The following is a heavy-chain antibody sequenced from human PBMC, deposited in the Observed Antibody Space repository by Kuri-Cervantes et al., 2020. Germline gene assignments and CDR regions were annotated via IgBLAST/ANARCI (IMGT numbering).Heavy chain of an antibody. V-gene: IGHV4-39*01. CDR3: AGGEIFVVVVAATFYFDY. D-gene: IGHD2-15*01. J-gene: IGHJ4*02. Sequence: GAPTGSSSYNGGWIRQPPGKGLEWIGSIYYSGSTYYNPSLKSRATISVDTSKNQFSLKLSSVTAADTAVYYCAGGEIFVVVVAATFYFDYWGQGTLVTVSS. CDR2: IYYSGST. CDR1: GAPTGSSSYN.